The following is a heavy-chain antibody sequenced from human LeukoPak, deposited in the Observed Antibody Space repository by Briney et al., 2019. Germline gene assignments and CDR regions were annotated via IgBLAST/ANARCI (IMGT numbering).Heavy chain of an antibody. Sequence: SETLSLTCTVSGGSISTYYWNWIRQPPGKGLEWIGYIYYSGSTNYNPSLTGRVAISVDTSKNQFSLKLSSVTAADTAVYYCAREYNYYDSSGWDAFEIWGQGTMVTVSS. J-gene: IGHJ3*02. CDR1: GGSISTYY. V-gene: IGHV4-59*01. CDR2: IYYSGST. CDR3: AREYNYYDSSGWDAFEI. D-gene: IGHD3-22*01.